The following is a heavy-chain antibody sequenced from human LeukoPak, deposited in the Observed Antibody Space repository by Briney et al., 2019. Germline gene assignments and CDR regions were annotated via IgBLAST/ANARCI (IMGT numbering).Heavy chain of an antibody. D-gene: IGHD6-19*01. J-gene: IGHJ4*02. Sequence: SETLYLTCTVSGGSISSSNYYWGWIRQPPGKGLEWIGSIYYSGSTYYNPSLKSRVSISVDTSKNQFSLKLTSVTAADTAMYYCARHGYSSGWYIDCWGQGTLVTVSS. CDR3: ARHGYSSGWYIDC. CDR1: GGSISSSNYY. CDR2: IYYSGST. V-gene: IGHV4-39*01.